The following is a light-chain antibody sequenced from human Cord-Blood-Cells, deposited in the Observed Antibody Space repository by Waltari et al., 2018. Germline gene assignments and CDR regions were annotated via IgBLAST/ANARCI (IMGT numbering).Light chain of an antibody. CDR1: SSNIGAVYD. J-gene: IGLJ2*01. V-gene: IGLV1-40*01. CDR2: GNS. CDR3: QSYDSSLSGSV. Sequence: QSVLTQPPSVSGAPGQRVTISCTGSSSNIGAVYDLHWYQQLPGTAPKLLIYGNSNRPSGVPDRFSGSKSGTSASLAITGLQAEDEADYYCQSYDSSLSGSVFGGGTKLTVL.